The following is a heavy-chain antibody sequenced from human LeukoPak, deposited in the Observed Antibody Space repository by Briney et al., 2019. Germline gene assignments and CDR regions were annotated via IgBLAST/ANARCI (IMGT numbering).Heavy chain of an antibody. CDR3: AKAPSYSSGWSGYYGMDV. V-gene: IGHV4-34*01. CDR2: ISHTRGT. J-gene: IGHJ6*04. Sequence: PSETLSLTCAVYGGSFSGYYWSWVRQPPGKGLEWVGEISHTRGTNYNPSLKRRVTISVDTSKNQFSLKLSFVTAADTAVYYCAKAPSYSSGWSGYYGMDVWGKGTTVTVSS. CDR1: GGSFSGYY. D-gene: IGHD6-13*01.